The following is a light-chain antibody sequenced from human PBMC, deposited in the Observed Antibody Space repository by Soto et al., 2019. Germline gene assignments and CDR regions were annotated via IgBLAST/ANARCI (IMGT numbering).Light chain of an antibody. CDR1: NIGSKS. CDR2: YDS. V-gene: IGLV3-21*04. CDR3: QVWDSSSDHHVV. Sequence: SYELTQPPSVSVAPGKTARITCGGNNIGSKSVHWYQQKPGQAPVLVIYYDSDRPSGIPERFSGSNSGNTDTLTISRVEAGDEAVYYCQVWDSSSDHHVVFGGGTKLTVL. J-gene: IGLJ2*01.